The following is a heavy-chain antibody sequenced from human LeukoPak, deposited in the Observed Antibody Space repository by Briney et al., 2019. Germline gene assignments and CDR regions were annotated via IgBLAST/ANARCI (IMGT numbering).Heavy chain of an antibody. Sequence: GGSLRLSCAASGFAFSSYGMHWVRQGPGKGLEWVAVISYDGSNKYYADSVKGRFAISRDNSKNTLYLQMNSLRAEDTAVYYCARGRYGSGSYYNGFDPWGQGTLVTVSS. D-gene: IGHD3-10*01. CDR3: ARGRYGSGSYYNGFDP. CDR1: GFAFSSYG. CDR2: ISYDGSNK. V-gene: IGHV3-30*03. J-gene: IGHJ5*02.